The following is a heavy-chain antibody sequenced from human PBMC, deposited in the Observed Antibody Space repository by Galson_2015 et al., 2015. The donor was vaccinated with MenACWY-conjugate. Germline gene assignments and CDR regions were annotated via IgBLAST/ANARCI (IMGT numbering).Heavy chain of an antibody. V-gene: IGHV3-23*01. CDR2: ISDSGYST. CDR3: AKANSGGICTSGWACWFDP. CDR1: GFTFSSYA. D-gene: IGHD2-15*01. Sequence: SLRLSCAASGFTFSSYAMTWVRQAPGKGLEWVSAISDSGYSTYYADSVKGRFTISRDNSKNMVYLQMNSLRTEDTAIYYCAKANSGGICTSGWACWFDPWGQGSLVIVSS. J-gene: IGHJ5*02.